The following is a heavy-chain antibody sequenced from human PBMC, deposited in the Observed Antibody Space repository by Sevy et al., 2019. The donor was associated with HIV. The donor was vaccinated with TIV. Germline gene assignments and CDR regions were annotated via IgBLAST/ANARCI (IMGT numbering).Heavy chain of an antibody. CDR2: MKQDGSEK. J-gene: IGHJ4*02. V-gene: IGHV3-7*01. CDR3: VREGLGGYSYSLDC. CDR1: GFTFSSYW. D-gene: IGHD5-18*01. Sequence: GGSLRLSCVASGFTFSSYWMSWVRQAPGKGLEWVATMKQDGSEKYYVDSVKGRFTISRDNARNSLYLQINSLRAEDTGLYYCVREGLGGYSYSLDCWGQGTLVTVSS.